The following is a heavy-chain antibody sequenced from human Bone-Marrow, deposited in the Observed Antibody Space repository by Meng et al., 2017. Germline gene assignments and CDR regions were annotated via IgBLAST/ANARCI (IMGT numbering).Heavy chain of an antibody. D-gene: IGHD3-10*01. V-gene: IGHV4-34*01. CDR1: GGSFSGYY. CDR3: ARDLPYASGAGGFDP. J-gene: IGHJ5*02. CDR2: INHSGS. Sequence: QVHLQQWGPGLLKPSEALSLTCVVYGGSFSGYYWSWIRQPPGRGLEWIGEINHSGSKSRVTISVDRSKNQFSLKLTSVTAADTAVYYCARDLPYASGAGGFDPWGQGTLVTVSS.